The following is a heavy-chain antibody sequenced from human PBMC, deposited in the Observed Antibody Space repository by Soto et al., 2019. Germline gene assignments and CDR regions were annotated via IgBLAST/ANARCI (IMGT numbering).Heavy chain of an antibody. V-gene: IGHV3-73*02. J-gene: IGHJ6*02. CDR3: ARRQGAAIGDYYYHGMDV. CDR1: GFIFSGSA. D-gene: IGHD2-2*02. CDR2: IRSRANNFAT. Sequence: EVQLVESGGGLVQPGGSLKLSCAASGFIFSGSAIHWVRQASGKGLEWVGRIRSRANNFATSSAASVKGRFTFSRDDSKNTAYLQMNTLKPEDTAVYYCARRQGAAIGDYYYHGMDVWGQGTTVTVSS.